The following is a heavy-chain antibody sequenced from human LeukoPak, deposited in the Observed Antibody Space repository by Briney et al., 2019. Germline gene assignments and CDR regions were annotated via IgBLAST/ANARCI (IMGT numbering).Heavy chain of an antibody. CDR1: GYTFTGYY. D-gene: IGHD5-12*01. CDR3: ARARGATWAEYYYYGMDV. J-gene: IGHJ6*02. CDR2: INPNSGGT. V-gene: IGHV1-2*02. Sequence: ASVKVSCKASGYTFTGYYMHWVRQAPGQGLEWMGWINPNSGGTNYAQKFQGRVTMTRETSISTAYMELSRLRSDDTAVYYCARARGATWAEYYYYGMDVWGQGSTVTVSS.